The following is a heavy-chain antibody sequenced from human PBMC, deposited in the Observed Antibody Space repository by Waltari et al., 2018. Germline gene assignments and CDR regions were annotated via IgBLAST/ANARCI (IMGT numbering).Heavy chain of an antibody. J-gene: IGHJ4*02. Sequence: QVQLVESGGGVVQPGRSLRLSCAAPGFTFSTYAMNWVRQAPGKGLEWVAVFSYDGDIKYNADSVKGRFTISRDNSKNTLYLQMNSLRPEDTAVYYCVRNRRYPEYYFDHWGQGTLVTVSS. CDR1: GFTFSTYA. D-gene: IGHD2-2*02. V-gene: IGHV3-30-3*01. CDR2: FSYDGDIK. CDR3: VRNRRYPEYYFDH.